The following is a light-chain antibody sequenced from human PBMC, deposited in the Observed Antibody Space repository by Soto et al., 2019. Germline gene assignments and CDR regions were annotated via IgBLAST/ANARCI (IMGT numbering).Light chain of an antibody. CDR2: LGS. CDR1: QSLLYSNGYNY. CDR3: MQALEIPET. V-gene: IGKV2-28*01. Sequence: DIVMTQSPLSLSVTPGEPASISCRSSQSLLYSNGYNYLDWYLQKPGQSPQLLIYLGSNRASGVPDRFSGSGSGTDFTLKISRVEAEDVAIYYCMQALEIPETFGQGTKVEIX. J-gene: IGKJ1*01.